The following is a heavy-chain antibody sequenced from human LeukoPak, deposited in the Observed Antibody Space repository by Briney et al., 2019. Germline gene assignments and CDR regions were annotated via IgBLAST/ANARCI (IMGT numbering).Heavy chain of an antibody. D-gene: IGHD6-13*01. CDR3: VRGERTAAAADF. J-gene: IGHJ4*02. CDR1: GFTFSNCS. Sequence: PRGSLRLSCSASGFTFSNCSMHWVRQTPGKGLEYVSVNNPNGGSTYCADSVKGRFTISRDNSKNTLYLQMSSLRPDDTAVYYCVRGERTAAAADFWGQGTPVTVSS. V-gene: IGHV3-64D*08. CDR2: NNPNGGST.